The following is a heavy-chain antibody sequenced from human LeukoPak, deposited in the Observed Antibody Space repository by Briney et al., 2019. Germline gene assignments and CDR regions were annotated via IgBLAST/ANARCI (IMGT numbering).Heavy chain of an antibody. CDR1: GFTFSSYG. D-gene: IGHD6-19*01. CDR3: SVAGPTAEYFQH. Sequence: PGRSLRLSCAASGFTFSSYGMHWVRQAPGKGLEWVAVIWYDGSNKYYADSVKGRFTISRDNSKNTLYLQMNSLRAEDTAVYYCSVAGPTAEYFQHWGQGTLVTVSS. J-gene: IGHJ1*01. CDR2: IWYDGSNK. V-gene: IGHV3-33*01.